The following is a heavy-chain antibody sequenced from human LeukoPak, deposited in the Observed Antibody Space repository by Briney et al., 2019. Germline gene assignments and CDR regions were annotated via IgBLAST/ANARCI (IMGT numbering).Heavy chain of an antibody. Sequence: GGCLRLSCAASGVTFSDYYMSCIRQAPGKGLEWVSYISSSGSTIYYADSVKGRFTISRDNAKNSLYLQMNSLRAEDTAVYYCARDPMVEYNWFDPWGQGTLVTVSS. CDR1: GVTFSDYY. D-gene: IGHD3-10*01. V-gene: IGHV3-11*01. J-gene: IGHJ5*02. CDR2: ISSSGSTI. CDR3: ARDPMVEYNWFDP.